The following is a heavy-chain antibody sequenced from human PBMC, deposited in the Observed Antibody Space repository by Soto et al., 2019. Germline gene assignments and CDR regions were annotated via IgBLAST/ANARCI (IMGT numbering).Heavy chain of an antibody. V-gene: IGHV3-30*18. CDR1: GFTFNTYG. CDR2: ISYDGSDK. Sequence: PGGSLRLSCAASGFTFNTYGMHWVRQAPGKGLEWVAVISYDGSDKYYVDSVKGRFTISKDNSKNTLYLQMNSLRPEDTAVYYCAKSPNFYGRRPNCYKYYYDHWGQGTRVTVSS. J-gene: IGHJ4*02. CDR3: AKSPNFYGRRPNCYKYYYDH. D-gene: IGHD2-2*02.